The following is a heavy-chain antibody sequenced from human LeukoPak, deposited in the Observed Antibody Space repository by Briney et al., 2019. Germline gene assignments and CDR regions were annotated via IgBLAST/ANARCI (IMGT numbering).Heavy chain of an antibody. CDR2: ISSSSSYI. Sequence: GGSLRLSCAASGFTFSSYSMNCVRQAPGKGLEWVSSISSSSSYIYYAVSVKGRFTISRDNAKNSLYLQMNSLRAEDTAVYYCARDRNGFPLGYWGQGTLVTVSS. CDR1: GFTFSSYS. V-gene: IGHV3-21*01. D-gene: IGHD2-8*01. CDR3: ARDRNGFPLGY. J-gene: IGHJ4*02.